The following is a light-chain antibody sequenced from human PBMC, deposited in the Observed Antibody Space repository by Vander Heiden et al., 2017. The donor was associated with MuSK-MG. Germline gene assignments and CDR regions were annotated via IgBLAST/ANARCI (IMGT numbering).Light chain of an antibody. V-gene: IGKV4-1*01. Sequence: DIVMTQSPDSLAVSLGERATINCKSSQSVLYSSENKHYLVRYQQNPGQPPKLLIYWASTLEHGVPARSPASGSGTDFTLTSSSLQAENVAVYSCEQDYSAWTFG. J-gene: IGKJ1*01. CDR2: WAS. CDR3: EQDYSAWT. CDR1: QSVLYSSENKHY.